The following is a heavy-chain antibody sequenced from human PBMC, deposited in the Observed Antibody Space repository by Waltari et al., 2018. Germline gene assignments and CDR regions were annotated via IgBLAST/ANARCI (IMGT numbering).Heavy chain of an antibody. V-gene: IGHV1-69*13. CDR2: IIPIFGTA. J-gene: IGHJ3*02. CDR3: ARGAEWEPWAFDI. D-gene: IGHD1-26*01. Sequence: QVQLVQSGAEVKKPGSSVKVSCKASGGTFSSYALSWVRPAPGQGLEWMGRIIPIFGTANYAQKFQGRVTITADKSTSTAYMELSSLRSEDTAVYYCARGAEWEPWAFDIWGQGTMVTVSS. CDR1: GGTFSSYA.